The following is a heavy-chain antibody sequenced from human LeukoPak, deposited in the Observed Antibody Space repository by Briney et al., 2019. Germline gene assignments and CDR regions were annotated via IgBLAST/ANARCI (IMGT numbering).Heavy chain of an antibody. CDR2: ISAYNGNT. D-gene: IGHD5-18*01. Sequence: GASVKVSCKASGYTFTSYGISWVRQAPGQGLEWMGWISAYNGNTNYAQKLQGRVTMTTDTSTSTVYMELRSLRSDDTAVYYCARVGDTAMVRINFDYWGQGTLVTVSS. CDR3: ARVGDTAMVRINFDY. V-gene: IGHV1-18*01. J-gene: IGHJ4*02. CDR1: GYTFTSYG.